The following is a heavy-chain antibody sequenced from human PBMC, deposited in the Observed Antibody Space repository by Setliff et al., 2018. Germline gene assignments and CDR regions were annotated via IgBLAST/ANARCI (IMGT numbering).Heavy chain of an antibody. Sequence: SETLSLSCAASGFTFRTYSMSWARQPPGKGLEWIGEIYHSGSINYNPSLKSRVTMSVDKSKNQFSLKLTSVTAADTAVYYCARGLEGEDYFYYMDVWGKGNTVTVSS. V-gene: IGHV4-34*01. D-gene: IGHD2-21*01. CDR2: IYHSGSI. J-gene: IGHJ6*03. CDR1: GFTFRTYS. CDR3: ARGLEGEDYFYYMDV.